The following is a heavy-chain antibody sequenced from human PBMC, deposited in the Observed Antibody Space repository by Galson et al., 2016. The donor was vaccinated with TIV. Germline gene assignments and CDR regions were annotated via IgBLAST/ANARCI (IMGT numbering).Heavy chain of an antibody. Sequence: SVKVSCKVSGYSLTEVVMHWVRQAPGKGLEWMGGFDPEVGRTIYAQKLQGRVTMTADTSTDTAYMELGSLRFVDTAVYYCATVAWFPGLSLDNWGQGTLVTVSS. D-gene: IGHD3-22*01. CDR1: GYSLTEVV. CDR2: FDPEVGRT. J-gene: IGHJ4*02. V-gene: IGHV1-24*01. CDR3: ATVAWFPGLSLDN.